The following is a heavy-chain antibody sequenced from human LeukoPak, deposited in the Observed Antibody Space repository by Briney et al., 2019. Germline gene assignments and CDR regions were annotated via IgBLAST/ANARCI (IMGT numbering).Heavy chain of an antibody. J-gene: IGHJ6*04. CDR1: GFTVSNKY. CDR2: IYSDGRT. Sequence: GGSLRLSCAASGFTVSNKYMTWVRQAPGKGLEWVSLIYSDGRTYYADSVKGRFTISRDNAKNSLYLQMNSLRAEDTAVYYCAELGITMIGGVWGKGTTVTISS. D-gene: IGHD3-10*02. V-gene: IGHV3-53*01. CDR3: AELGITMIGGV.